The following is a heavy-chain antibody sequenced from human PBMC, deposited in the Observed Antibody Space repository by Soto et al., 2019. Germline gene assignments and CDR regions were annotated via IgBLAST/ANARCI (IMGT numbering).Heavy chain of an antibody. CDR1: GFTVSSNY. CDR3: ARVTARYYFDY. CDR2: IYSGGST. V-gene: IGHV3-66*01. J-gene: IGHJ4*02. Sequence: PGGSLRLSCAASGFTVSSNYMSWVRQAPGKGLEWVSVIYSGGSTYYADSMKGRFTISRDNSKNTLYLQMNSLRAEDTAVYYCARVTARYYFDYWGQGTLVTVSS. D-gene: IGHD4-17*01.